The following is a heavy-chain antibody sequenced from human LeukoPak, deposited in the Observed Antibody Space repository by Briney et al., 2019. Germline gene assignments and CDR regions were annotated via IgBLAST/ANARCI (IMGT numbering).Heavy chain of an antibody. D-gene: IGHD2-15*01. V-gene: IGHV3-33*06. CDR1: GFTFSSYG. J-gene: IGHJ6*03. CDR2: IWYDGSNK. CDR3: AKGGDCSGGSCYSDYYYYYMDV. Sequence: PGGSLRLSCAASGFTFSSYGMHWVRRAPGKGLEWVAVIWYDGSNKYYADSVKGRFTISRDNSKNTLYLQMNSLRAEDTAVYYCAKGGDCSGGSCYSDYYYYYMDVWGKGTTVTVSS.